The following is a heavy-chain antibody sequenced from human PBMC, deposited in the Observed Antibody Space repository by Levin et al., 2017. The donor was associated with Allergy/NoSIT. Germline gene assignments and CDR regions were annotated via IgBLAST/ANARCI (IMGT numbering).Heavy chain of an antibody. CDR2: IYTSGSS. J-gene: IGHJ5*02. D-gene: IGHD3-16*01. CDR1: GGSITGYY. V-gene: IGHV4-4*07. Sequence: SETLSLTCTVSGGSITGYYWSWIRQPAGKGLEWIGRIYTSGSSNFNPSLRSRATMSIDTSMNQFSLKLSSVTAADTAVYYCARDFTFAGQQLVLLLGFDPWGQGTLVTVSS. CDR3: ARDFTFAGQQLVLLLGFDP.